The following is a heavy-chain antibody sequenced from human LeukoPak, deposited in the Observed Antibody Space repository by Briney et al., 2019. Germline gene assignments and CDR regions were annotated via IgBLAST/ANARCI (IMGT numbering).Heavy chain of an antibody. CDR2: IYYSGST. D-gene: IGHD3-10*01. CDR3: ARYNRPSDVLLWFGELSYYYGMDV. CDR1: GGSISSSSYY. V-gene: IGHV4-39*01. Sequence: SETLSLTCTVSGGSISSSSYYWGWIRQPPGKGLEWIVSIYYSGSTYDNPSLKSRVTISVDTSKNQFSLKLSSVTAADTAVYYCARYNRPSDVLLWFGELSYYYGMDVWGQGTTVTVSS. J-gene: IGHJ6*02.